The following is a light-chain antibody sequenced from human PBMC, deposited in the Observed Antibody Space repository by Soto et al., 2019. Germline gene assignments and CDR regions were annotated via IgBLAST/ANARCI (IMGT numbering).Light chain of an antibody. CDR3: SSYAGSNILYV. CDR2: EVS. V-gene: IGLV2-8*01. Sequence: QSALTQPPSASGSPGQSVTISCTGTSSDVGGYNYVSWYQQHPGKAPKLMIYEVSKRPSGVPDRFSGSKSGNTVSLTVSGLQAEDEADYYCSSYAGSNILYVFGTGTKVTVL. CDR1: SSDVGGYNY. J-gene: IGLJ1*01.